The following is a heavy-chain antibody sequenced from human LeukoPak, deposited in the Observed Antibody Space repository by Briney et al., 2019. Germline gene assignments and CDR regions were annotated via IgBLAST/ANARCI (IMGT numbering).Heavy chain of an antibody. Sequence: PRRSLRLSCAASGFTFSGFAMSWIRQAPGKGLEWVSSISRSGESTFYADSVRGRFTISRDNSKNTVSLQMESLRAEDTALYYCAKDYAVGSIDYWGQGTLVTVSS. CDR3: AKDYAVGSIDY. CDR1: GFTFSGFA. D-gene: IGHD3-16*01. J-gene: IGHJ4*02. CDR2: ISRSGEST. V-gene: IGHV3-23*01.